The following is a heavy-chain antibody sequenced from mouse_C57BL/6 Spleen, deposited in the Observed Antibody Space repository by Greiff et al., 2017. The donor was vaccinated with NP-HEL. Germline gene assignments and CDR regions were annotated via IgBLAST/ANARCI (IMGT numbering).Heavy chain of an antibody. J-gene: IGHJ2*01. CDR3: ARSGTGNYYFDY. V-gene: IGHV1-52*01. D-gene: IGHD4-1*01. Sequence: VQLQQPGAELVRPGSSVKLSCKASGYTFTSYWMHWVKQRPIQGLEWIGNIDPSDSETHYNQKFKDKATLTVDKSSSTAYMRLSSMTSEDSAVYCCARSGTGNYYFDYWGQGTTLTVSS. CDR2: IDPSDSET. CDR1: GYTFTSYW.